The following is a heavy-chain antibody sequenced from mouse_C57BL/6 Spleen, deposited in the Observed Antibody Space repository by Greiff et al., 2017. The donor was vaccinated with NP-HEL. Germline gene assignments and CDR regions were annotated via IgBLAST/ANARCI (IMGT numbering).Heavy chain of an antibody. CDR2: ISSGSSTI. CDR3: ARRLYYFDD. J-gene: IGHJ2*01. Sequence: DVMLVESGGGLVKPGGSLKLSCAASGFTFSDYGMHWVRQAPEKGLEWVAYISSGSSTIYYADTVKGRFTISRDNARNTLFLQMTSLRSEDTAMYYCARRLYYFDDWGQGTTLTVSS. V-gene: IGHV5-17*01. CDR1: GFTFSDYG.